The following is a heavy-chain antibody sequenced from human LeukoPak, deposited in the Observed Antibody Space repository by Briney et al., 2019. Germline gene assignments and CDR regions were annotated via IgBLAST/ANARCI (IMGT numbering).Heavy chain of an antibody. CDR2: ISAYKGNT. Sequence: ASVKVSCKPSGYTFTSYGISWVRQAPGQGREWMGWISAYKGNTNYAQKLQGRVTMTTDTSTSTAYMELRSLRSDDTAVYYCARDVDYYDSSGYYYGYYYYYGMDVWGQGTTVTVSS. CDR1: GYTFTSYG. V-gene: IGHV1-18*01. J-gene: IGHJ6*02. D-gene: IGHD3-22*01. CDR3: ARDVDYYDSSGYYYGYYYYYGMDV.